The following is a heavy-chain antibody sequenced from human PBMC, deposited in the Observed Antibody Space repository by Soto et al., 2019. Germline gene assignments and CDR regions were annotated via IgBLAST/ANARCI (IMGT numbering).Heavy chain of an antibody. D-gene: IGHD2-2*03. J-gene: IGHJ5*02. V-gene: IGHV4-39*02. CDR3: ARDGITMDIVVVPAATWFDP. CDR1: GGSISSSSYY. Sequence: SETLSLTCTVSGGSISSSSYYWGWIRQPPGKGLEWIGSIYYSGSTYYNPSLKSRVTISVDTSKNQFSLKLSSVTAADTAVYYCARDGITMDIVVVPAATWFDPWGQGTLVTVSS. CDR2: IYYSGST.